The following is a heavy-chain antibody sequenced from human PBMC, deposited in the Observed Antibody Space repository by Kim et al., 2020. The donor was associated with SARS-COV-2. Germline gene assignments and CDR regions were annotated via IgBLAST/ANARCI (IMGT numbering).Heavy chain of an antibody. D-gene: IGHD1-26*01. CDR1: GFTVSSNY. J-gene: IGHJ2*01. CDR3: ARVGSGSYYEGGCFDL. CDR2: IYSGGST. V-gene: IGHV3-53*01. Sequence: GGSLRLSCAASGFTVSSNYMSWVRQAPGKGLEWVSVIYSGGSTYYADSVKGRFTISRDNSKNTLYLQMNSLRAEDTAVYYCARVGSGSYYEGGCFDLWGRGTLVTVSS.